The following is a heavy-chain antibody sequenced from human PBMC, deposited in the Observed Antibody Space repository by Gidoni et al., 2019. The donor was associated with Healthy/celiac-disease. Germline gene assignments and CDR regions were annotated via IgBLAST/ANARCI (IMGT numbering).Heavy chain of an antibody. CDR3: ARYGSGSYYVGEPFLC. J-gene: IGHJ4*02. CDR2: SSGSGGST. V-gene: IGHV3-23*01. D-gene: IGHD3-10*01. Sequence: EVQLLESGGGLVQPGGSLRLSCAASGFTFSSYAMSGVRQVTGKGLEWVSASSGSGGSTYYADSVTGRFTISRDNSKNTLYLQMNSLRAEDTAVYYCARYGSGSYYVGEPFLCWGQGTLVTVSS. CDR1: GFTFSSYA.